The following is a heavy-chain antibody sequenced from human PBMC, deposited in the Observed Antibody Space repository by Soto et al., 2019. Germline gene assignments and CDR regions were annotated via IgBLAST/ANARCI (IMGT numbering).Heavy chain of an antibody. CDR3: ARGGGTDSFDY. D-gene: IGHD1-26*01. CDR2: ITPLETT. V-gene: IGHV4-30-2*01. J-gene: IGHJ4*02. CDR1: GASITYGGYS. Sequence: QLQLHESGSGLVKPSQTLSLTCTVSGASITYGGYSWSWIRQTPGKGLEWIGYITPLETTFYNPSSEIRLSLSIDRAKNQFSLSLTSMSAADRVVYCFARGGGTDSFDYWGQGILVTVSS.